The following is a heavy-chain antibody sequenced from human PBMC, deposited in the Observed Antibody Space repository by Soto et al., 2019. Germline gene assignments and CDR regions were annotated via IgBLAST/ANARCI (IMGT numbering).Heavy chain of an antibody. D-gene: IGHD6-13*01. CDR3: ARDLGSSSWYGMGYYYYYYGMDV. CDR2: TYYRSKWYN. V-gene: IGHV6-1*01. Sequence: PSQTLSLTCAISGDSVSSNSAAWNWIRQSPSRGLEWLGRTYYRSKWYNDYAVSVKSRITINPDTSKNQFSLQLNSVTPEDTAVYYCARDLGSSSWYGMGYYYYYYGMDVWGQGTTVTVSS. CDR1: GDSVSSNSAA. J-gene: IGHJ6*02.